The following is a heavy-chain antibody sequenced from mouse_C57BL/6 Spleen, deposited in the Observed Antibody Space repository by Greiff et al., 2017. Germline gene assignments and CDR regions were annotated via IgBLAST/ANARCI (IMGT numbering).Heavy chain of an antibody. CDR3: AREEAIYYGYRFDY. V-gene: IGHV1-82*01. CDR2: IYPGDGDT. J-gene: IGHJ2*01. D-gene: IGHD2-2*01. Sequence: QVQLKESGPELVKPGASVKISCKASGYAFSSSWMNWVKQRPGKGLEWIGRIYPGDGDTNYNGKFKGKATLTADKSSSTAYMQLSSLTSEDSAVYFCAREEAIYYGYRFDYWGQGTTLTVSS. CDR1: GYAFSSSW.